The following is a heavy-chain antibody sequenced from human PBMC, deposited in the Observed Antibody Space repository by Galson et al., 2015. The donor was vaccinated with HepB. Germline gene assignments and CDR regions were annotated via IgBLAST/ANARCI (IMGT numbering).Heavy chain of an antibody. Sequence: SLRLSCAASGFTFSNFGIHWVRQTPAKGLEWVAVISHDGIHRHYADSMKGRFTTSRDNSKNTLYLQMDSLTAEDTAVYYCAKDDPNDYGDQRDYYYGLDVWGQGTTVTVSS. CDR3: AKDDPNDYGDQRDYYYGLDV. J-gene: IGHJ6*02. D-gene: IGHD4-17*01. V-gene: IGHV3-30*18. CDR1: GFTFSNFG. CDR2: ISHDGIHR.